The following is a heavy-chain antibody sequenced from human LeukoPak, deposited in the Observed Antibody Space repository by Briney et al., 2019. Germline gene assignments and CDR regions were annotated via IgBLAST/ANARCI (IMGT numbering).Heavy chain of an antibody. CDR2: IIPIFGTA. CDR1: GGTFSSYA. D-gene: IGHD6-13*01. CDR3: ALVVTAAGDY. J-gene: IGHJ4*02. Sequence: SVKVSCKASGGTFSSYAISWVRQAPGQGLEWMGGIIPIFGTANYAQKFQGRVTITADESTSTAYMELSSLRSEDTAVYYRALVVTAAGDYWGQGTLVTVSS. V-gene: IGHV1-69*13.